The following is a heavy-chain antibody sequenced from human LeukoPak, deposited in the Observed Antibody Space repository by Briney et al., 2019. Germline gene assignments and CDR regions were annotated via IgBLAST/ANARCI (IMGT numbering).Heavy chain of an antibody. CDR1: GFTDSSNY. CDR3: ARDLAVGYFDY. J-gene: IGHJ4*02. CDR2: ICSGGST. V-gene: IGHV3-53*04. D-gene: IGHD2-15*01. Sequence: GGSLRLSCAASGFTDSSNYMSWVRQAPGKGLEWVSVICSGGSTYYADSVKGRFTISRHNSKNTLYLQMNSLRAEDTAVYYCARDLAVGYFDYWGQGTLVTVSS.